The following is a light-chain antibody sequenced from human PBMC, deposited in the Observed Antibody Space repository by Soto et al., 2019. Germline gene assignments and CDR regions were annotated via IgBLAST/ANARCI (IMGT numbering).Light chain of an antibody. Sequence: DIQMTQSPSTLSASVGDRVTITCRASQSIRSRLAWYQQKPGKAPKLLIYEASSLESGVPSRFSGRGSGTEFTLTITSLQPDDSATYYCQQCHSYSLTFGGGTKVDIK. J-gene: IGKJ4*01. CDR1: QSIRSR. V-gene: IGKV1-5*03. CDR3: QQCHSYSLT. CDR2: EAS.